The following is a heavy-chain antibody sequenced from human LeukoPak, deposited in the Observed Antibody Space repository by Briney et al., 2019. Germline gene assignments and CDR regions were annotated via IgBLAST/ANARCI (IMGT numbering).Heavy chain of an antibody. CDR2: IIGSSGST. CDR1: GFSFDNYA. V-gene: IGHV3-23*01. J-gene: IGHJ4*02. D-gene: IGHD6-13*01. CDR3: AKGYGSSWYLYFFDY. Sequence: GGSLRLSCVASGFSFDNYAMNWVRQAPGKGLEWVSLIIGSSGSTFYADSVKGRFTISRDKSKNTLYLQMNSLRAEDTALYYCAKGYGSSWYLYFFDYWGQGTLVTVSS.